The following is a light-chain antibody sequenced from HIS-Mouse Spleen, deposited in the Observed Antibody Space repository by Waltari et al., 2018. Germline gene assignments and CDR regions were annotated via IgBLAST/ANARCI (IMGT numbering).Light chain of an antibody. J-gene: IGLJ2*01. CDR1: ALPKKT. CDR2: EDS. Sequence: SYELTQPPSASVSPGQTARITCSGDALPKKTAYWYQQKSGHAPVVVIYEDSKRPSGIPERFSGSSSGTMATLTISGAQVEDEADYYCYSTDSSGNHRVFGGGTKLTVL. V-gene: IGLV3-10*01. CDR3: YSTDSSGNHRV.